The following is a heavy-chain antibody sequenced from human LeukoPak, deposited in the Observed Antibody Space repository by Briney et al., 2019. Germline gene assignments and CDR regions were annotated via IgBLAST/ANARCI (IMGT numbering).Heavy chain of an antibody. D-gene: IGHD1-26*01. CDR3: AKTGGAHSGSYDY. Sequence: PGRSLRLSCAASGFTFSSYGMHWVRQAPGKGLEWVAVISYDGSNKYYADSVKGRFTISRDNSKNTLYLQMNSLRVEDTAVYYCAKTGGAHSGSYDYWGQGTLVTVSS. V-gene: IGHV3-30*18. J-gene: IGHJ4*02. CDR1: GFTFSSYG. CDR2: ISYDGSNK.